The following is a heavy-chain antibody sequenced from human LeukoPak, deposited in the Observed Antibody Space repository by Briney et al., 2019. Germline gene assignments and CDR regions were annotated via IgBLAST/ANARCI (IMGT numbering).Heavy chain of an antibody. CDR3: ARVSDSGTYS. Sequence: GGSLRLSCAASGFTFSSYSMNWVRQAPGKGLEWVSSISSSSSYIYYADSVKGRFTISRDNAKNSLYLQMNSLRVEDTAVYYCARVSDSGTYSWGQGTLVTVSS. CDR2: ISSSSSYI. V-gene: IGHV3-21*01. J-gene: IGHJ4*02. CDR1: GFTFSSYS. D-gene: IGHD1-26*01.